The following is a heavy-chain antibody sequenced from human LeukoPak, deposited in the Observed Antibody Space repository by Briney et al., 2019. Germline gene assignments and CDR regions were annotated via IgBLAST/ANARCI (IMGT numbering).Heavy chain of an antibody. Sequence: ASVKVSCKPSGYTSTSYGISWVRQAHGQGLEWMGWVSAFNGKTNYAQKLQGRVTMNTDNSTSTAYMELRSLRSDDTAVYYCARDRELLWFGDSCFDYWGQGTLVTVSS. CDR2: VSAFNGKT. J-gene: IGHJ4*02. CDR1: GYTSTSYG. V-gene: IGHV1-18*01. D-gene: IGHD3-10*01. CDR3: ARDRELLWFGDSCFDY.